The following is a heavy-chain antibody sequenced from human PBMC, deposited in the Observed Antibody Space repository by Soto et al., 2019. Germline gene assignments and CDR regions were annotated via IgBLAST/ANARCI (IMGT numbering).Heavy chain of an antibody. D-gene: IGHD3-10*01. V-gene: IGHV4-31*03. J-gene: IGHJ6*02. CDR2: IYYSGST. CDR1: GGSISSGSYY. CDR3: AREYGSGSYDYYYYGMDV. Sequence: QVQLQESGPGLVKPSQTLSLTCTVSGGSISSGSYYWSWIRQHPGKGLEWIGYIYYSGSTYYNPSLKSRVTISVDTSKNQFSLKLSSVTAADTAVYYCAREYGSGSYDYYYYGMDVWGQGTTVTVSS.